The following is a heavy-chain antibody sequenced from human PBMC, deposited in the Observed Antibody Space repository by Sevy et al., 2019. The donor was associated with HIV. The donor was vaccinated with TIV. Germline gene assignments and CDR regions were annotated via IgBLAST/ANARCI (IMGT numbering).Heavy chain of an antibody. J-gene: IGHJ4*02. CDR2: ITGSGGTT. V-gene: IGHV3-23*01. CDR1: RFTFSTYA. CDR3: VKEGSGYNYDTSGSFDY. Sequence: GGSLRLSCAASRFTFSTYAMSWVRQAPGKGLEWVSAITGSGGTTYYVDSVRGRFTISRDNSKNTLYLQMNSLIADDTAVYYCVKEGSGYNYDTSGSFDYWGQGTPVTVSS. D-gene: IGHD3-22*01.